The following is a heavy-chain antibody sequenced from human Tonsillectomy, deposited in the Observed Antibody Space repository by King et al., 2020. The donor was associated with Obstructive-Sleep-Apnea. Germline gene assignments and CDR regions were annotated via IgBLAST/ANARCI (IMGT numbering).Heavy chain of an antibody. D-gene: IGHD3-10*01. J-gene: IGHJ4*02. CDR1: GYTFTGYY. Sequence: QLVQSGAEVKKPGASVKVSCKASGYTFTGYYIHWVRQAPGQWLDWMGWSSPNSGVTKYSQKFQDRVTMTRDTSIGTAYMDLSRLRSDDTAIYYCARDMSAYDSTSPAYWGQGTLVTVSS. CDR2: SSPNSGVT. V-gene: IGHV1-2*02. CDR3: ARDMSAYDSTSPAY.